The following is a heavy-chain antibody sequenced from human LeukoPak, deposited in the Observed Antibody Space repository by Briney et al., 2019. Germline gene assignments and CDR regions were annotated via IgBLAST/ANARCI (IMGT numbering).Heavy chain of an antibody. J-gene: IGHJ4*02. CDR1: GFTFSNYN. D-gene: IGHD3-22*01. CDR3: AKDQSGYDSSGYHFNFDY. V-gene: IGHV3-21*04. Sequence: PGGSLRLSCAASGFTFSNYNMNWVRQTPGKGLEWVSSITRGSIYTFYADSVKGRFTISRDNSKNTLYLQMNSLRAEDTAVYYCAKDQSGYDSSGYHFNFDYWGQGTLVTVSS. CDR2: ITRGSIYT.